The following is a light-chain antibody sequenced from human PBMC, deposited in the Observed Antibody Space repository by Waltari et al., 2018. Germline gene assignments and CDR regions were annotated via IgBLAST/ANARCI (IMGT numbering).Light chain of an antibody. CDR2: EAY. Sequence: EIVLTQSPGTLSLSPGERATLSWEASRGISSNYLVWYQQKPGQAPRLLIYEAYTRATRIPDRFSGGGSGTDFSLTISRLETEDSGVYYCQLYGASPLYTFGQGTKLEI. CDR1: RGISSNY. V-gene: IGKV3-20*01. CDR3: QLYGASPLYT. J-gene: IGKJ2*01.